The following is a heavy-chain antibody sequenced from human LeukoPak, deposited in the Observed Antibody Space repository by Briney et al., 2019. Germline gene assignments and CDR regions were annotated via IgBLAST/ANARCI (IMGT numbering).Heavy chain of an antibody. D-gene: IGHD2-8*02. CDR1: GFTFSSYS. CDR3: ARAPATNEWRCMDY. V-gene: IGHV3-7*01. CDR2: IKQDGTEK. Sequence: GGSLRLSCAASGFTFSSYSMNWVRQAPGKGLEWVANIKQDGTEKRYVDPVKGRFTISRDNAKNSLYLQMNSLRAEDTAVYYCARAPATNEWRCMDYWGQGTLVTVSS. J-gene: IGHJ4*02.